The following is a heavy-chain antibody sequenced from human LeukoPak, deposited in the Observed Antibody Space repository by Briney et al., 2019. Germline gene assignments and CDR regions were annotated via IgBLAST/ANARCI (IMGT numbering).Heavy chain of an antibody. CDR3: AKDRGSIAAAPIGY. V-gene: IGHV3-30*18. Sequence: PGGSLRLSCAASGFTFSSYGMHWVRQAPGKGLEWVAVISYDGSNKYYADSVKGRFTISRDNSKNTLYLQMNSLRAEDTAVYYCAKDRGSIAAAPIGYWGQGTLVTVSS. CDR1: GFTFSSYG. J-gene: IGHJ4*02. D-gene: IGHD6-13*01. CDR2: ISYDGSNK.